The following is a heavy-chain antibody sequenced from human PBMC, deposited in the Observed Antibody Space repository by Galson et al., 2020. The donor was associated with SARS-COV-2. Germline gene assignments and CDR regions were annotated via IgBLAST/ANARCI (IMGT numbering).Heavy chain of an antibody. CDR1: GFTVSSNY. Sequence: GESLKISCAASGFTVSSNYMSWVRQAPGQGLEWVSVIYSGGSTYYADSVKGRFTISRDNSKNTLYLQMNSLRAEDTAVYYCAREAGGAGCFDYWGQGTLVTVSS. CDR2: IYSGGST. V-gene: IGHV3-53*01. J-gene: IGHJ4*02. CDR3: AREAGGAGCFDY. D-gene: IGHD3-10*01.